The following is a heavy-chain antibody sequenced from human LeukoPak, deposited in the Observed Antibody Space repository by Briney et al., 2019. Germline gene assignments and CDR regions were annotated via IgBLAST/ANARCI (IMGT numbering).Heavy chain of an antibody. CDR2: ISSSGSTI. CDR3: ARPATSWFDI. CDR1: GFTFSSYE. V-gene: IGHV3-48*03. Sequence: GGSLRLSCAASGFTFSSYEMNWVRQAPGKGLEWVSYISSSGSTICYADSVKGRFTISRDNAKNSLYLQMNSLRAEGTAVYYCARPATSWFDIWGQGTMVTVSS. D-gene: IGHD3-16*02. J-gene: IGHJ3*02.